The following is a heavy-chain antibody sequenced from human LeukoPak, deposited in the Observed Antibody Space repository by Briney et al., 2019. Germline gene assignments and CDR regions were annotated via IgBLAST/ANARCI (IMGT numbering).Heavy chain of an antibody. CDR1: GGSISSSSYY. V-gene: IGHV4-39*07. CDR2: IYYSGST. J-gene: IGHJ3*02. Sequence: SETLSLTCTVSGGSISSSSYYWGWIRQPPGKGLEWIGSIYYSGSTYYNPSLKSRVTISVDTSKNQFSLKLSSVTAADTAVYYCARLPTVVRPPDAFYIWGQGTMVTVSS. D-gene: IGHD4-23*01. CDR3: ARLPTVVRPPDAFYI.